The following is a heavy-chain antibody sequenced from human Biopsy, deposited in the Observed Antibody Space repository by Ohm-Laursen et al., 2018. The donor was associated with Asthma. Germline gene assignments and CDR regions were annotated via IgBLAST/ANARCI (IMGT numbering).Heavy chain of an antibody. Sequence: GASVKVSCKPSGFTFSSYAFTWVRQAPGQGLEWLGGITPIYGITDYAQKFQGRLSITADGSATTAYMELNSLTFEDTAVYFCARLATRYSYGRIYYSYGVDVWGQGTTVTVSS. CDR2: ITPIYGIT. V-gene: IGHV1-69*13. CDR1: GFTFSSYA. J-gene: IGHJ6*02. CDR3: ARLATRYSYGRIYYSYGVDV. D-gene: IGHD5-18*01.